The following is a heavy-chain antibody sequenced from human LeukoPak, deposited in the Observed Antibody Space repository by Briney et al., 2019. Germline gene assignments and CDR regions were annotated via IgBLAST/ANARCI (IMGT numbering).Heavy chain of an antibody. Sequence: SETLSLTCTVSGGSISSYYWSWTRQPPGKGLEWIGYIYYSGSTNYNPSLKSRVTISVDTSKNQFSLKLSSVTAADTAVYYCARHYIGYSSSWYYFDYWGQGTLVTVSS. CDR2: IYYSGST. CDR3: ARHYIGYSSSWYYFDY. V-gene: IGHV4-59*08. CDR1: GGSISSYY. J-gene: IGHJ4*02. D-gene: IGHD6-13*01.